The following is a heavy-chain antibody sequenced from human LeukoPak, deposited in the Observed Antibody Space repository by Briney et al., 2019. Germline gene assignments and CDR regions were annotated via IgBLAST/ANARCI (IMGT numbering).Heavy chain of an antibody. Sequence: PGGSLRLSCAASGFTFSSYAMHWVRQAPGKGLEWVAVISYDGSNKYYADSVKGRFTISRDNSKNTLYLQMNSLRAGDTSVYYCASGSTVDMEGRGQRITVTVSS. D-gene: IGHD1-26*01. CDR2: ISYDGSNK. V-gene: IGHV3-30-3*01. CDR1: GFTFSSYA. CDR3: ASGSTVDMEG. J-gene: IGHJ6*02.